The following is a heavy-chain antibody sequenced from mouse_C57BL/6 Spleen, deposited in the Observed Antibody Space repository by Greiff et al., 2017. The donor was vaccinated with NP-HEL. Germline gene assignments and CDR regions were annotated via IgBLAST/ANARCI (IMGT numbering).Heavy chain of an antibody. J-gene: IGHJ3*01. CDR2: INPSNGGT. CDR3: ARSTVYDGYYVGWFAY. V-gene: IGHV1-53*01. CDR1: GYTFTSYW. D-gene: IGHD2-3*01. Sequence: QVQLQQPGTELVKPGASVKLSCKASGYTFTSYWMHWVKQRPGPGLEWIGNINPSNGGTNYNEKFKSKATLTVDKSSSTAYMQLSSLTSEDSAVYYCARSTVYDGYYVGWFAYWGQGTLVTVSA.